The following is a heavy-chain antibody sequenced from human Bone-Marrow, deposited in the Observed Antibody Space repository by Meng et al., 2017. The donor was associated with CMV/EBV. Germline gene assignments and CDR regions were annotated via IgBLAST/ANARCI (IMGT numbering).Heavy chain of an antibody. V-gene: IGHV3-30-3*01. CDR1: GFTFSSYA. CDR2: ISYDGSNK. Sequence: GGSLRLSCAASGFTFSSYAMHWVRQAPGKGLEWVAVISYDGSNKYYADSVKGRFTISRDNSKNTLYLQMNSLRAEDTAVYYCARIRSHYGSGYYSHDAFDIWGQGTMV. J-gene: IGHJ3*02. CDR3: ARIRSHYGSGYYSHDAFDI. D-gene: IGHD3-10*01.